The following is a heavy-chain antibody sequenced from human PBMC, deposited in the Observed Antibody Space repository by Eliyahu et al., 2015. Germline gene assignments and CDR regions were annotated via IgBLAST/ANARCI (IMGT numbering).Heavy chain of an antibody. CDR2: IYPGDSDT. V-gene: IGHV5-51*01. Sequence: EVQLVQSGAXVXXTGESXXXSCKGFGYRFDNYWIGWVRQMPGKGLDWMGIIYPGDSDTKYSPSFEGQVTISVDKSTNSAYLQWTSLRASDTATYYCARQGEGATVFDYWGQGTLVTVSS. CDR1: GYRFDNYW. J-gene: IGHJ4*02. CDR3: ARQGEGATVFDY. D-gene: IGHD3-16*01.